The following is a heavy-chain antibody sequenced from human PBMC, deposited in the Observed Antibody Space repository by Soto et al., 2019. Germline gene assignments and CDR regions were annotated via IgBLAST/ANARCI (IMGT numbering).Heavy chain of an antibody. CDR2: ISSSSSTI. Sequence: PGGSLRLSCAASRFTFSSYSMNWVRQAPGKGLEWVSYISSSSSTIYYADPVKGRFTISRDNAKNSLYPQMNSLRDEDTAVYYCAREGTQGGFLNWFDPWGQGTLVTVSS. V-gene: IGHV3-48*02. CDR3: AREGTQGGFLNWFDP. J-gene: IGHJ5*02. D-gene: IGHD1-26*01. CDR1: RFTFSSYS.